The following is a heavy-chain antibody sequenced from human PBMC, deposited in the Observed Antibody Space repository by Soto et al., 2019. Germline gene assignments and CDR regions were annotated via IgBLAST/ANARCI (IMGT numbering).Heavy chain of an antibody. CDR1: GFTVSSNY. CDR3: ARDFVVAAPVNCYYYGMDV. D-gene: IGHD2-15*01. J-gene: IGHJ6*02. Sequence: PWGCPGLSCAASGFTVSSNYVSWVFQDPEKELEWDSVIYSGGSTYYADSAKGRFTISRDNSKNTLYLQMNSLRAEDTAVYYCARDFVVAAPVNCYYYGMDVWGQGTTVTVSS. V-gene: IGHV3-66*01. CDR2: IYSGGST.